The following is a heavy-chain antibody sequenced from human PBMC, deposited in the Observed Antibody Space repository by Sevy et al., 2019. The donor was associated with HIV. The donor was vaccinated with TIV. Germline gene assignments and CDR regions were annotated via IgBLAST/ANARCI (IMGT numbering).Heavy chain of an antibody. D-gene: IGHD6-19*01. J-gene: IGHJ6*02. CDR2: IKQDGSEK. CDR1: GFTFSSYW. Sequence: GGSLRLSCAASGFTFSSYWMGWVRQAPGKGLEWVANIKQDGSEKYYVDSVKGRFTISRDNAKNSLYLQMNSLRAEDTAVYYCARAQGIAVAGTTYYYGMDVWGQGTTVTVSS. V-gene: IGHV3-7*01. CDR3: ARAQGIAVAGTTYYYGMDV.